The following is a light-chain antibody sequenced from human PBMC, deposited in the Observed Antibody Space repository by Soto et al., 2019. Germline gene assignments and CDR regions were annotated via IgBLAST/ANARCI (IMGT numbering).Light chain of an antibody. CDR3: QQYNNWPPWT. Sequence: EIVMTQSPATLSVSPGGGATLSCRASQSVSSSLAWYQQKPGQAPRLLISGASTRATGIPARFSGSGSGTEFTLTIRSLQSEDFAVYYCQQYNNWPPWTFGQGTKVEIK. J-gene: IGKJ1*01. CDR2: GAS. V-gene: IGKV3-15*01. CDR1: QSVSSS.